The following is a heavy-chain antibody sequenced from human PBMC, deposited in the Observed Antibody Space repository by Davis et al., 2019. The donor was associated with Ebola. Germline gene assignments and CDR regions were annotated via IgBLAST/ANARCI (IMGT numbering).Heavy chain of an antibody. CDR1: GYSFTSYW. CDR3: ARRRRLRYTPKNDNWFDP. V-gene: IGHV5-10-1*01. Sequence: GESLKISCKGSGYSFTSYWISWVRQMPGKGLEWMGRIDPSDSYTNYSPSFQGHVTISADKSISTAYLQWSSLKASDTAMYYCARRRRLRYTPKNDNWFDPWGQGTLVTVSS. J-gene: IGHJ5*02. CDR2: IDPSDSYT. D-gene: IGHD3-9*01.